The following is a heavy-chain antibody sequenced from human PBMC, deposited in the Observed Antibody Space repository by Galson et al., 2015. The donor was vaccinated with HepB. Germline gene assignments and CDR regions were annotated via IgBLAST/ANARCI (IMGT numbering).Heavy chain of an antibody. V-gene: IGHV1-69*13. CDR3: ARDLREGVWGRGDGYNGDY. CDR1: GGTFSSYA. Sequence: SVKVSCKASGGTFSSYAISWVRQAPGQGLEWMEGIIPIFGTANYAQKFQGRVTITADESTSTAYMELSSLRSEDTAVYYCARDLREGVWGRGDGYNGDYWGQGTLVTVSS. J-gene: IGHJ4*02. CDR2: IIPIFGTA. D-gene: IGHD5-24*01.